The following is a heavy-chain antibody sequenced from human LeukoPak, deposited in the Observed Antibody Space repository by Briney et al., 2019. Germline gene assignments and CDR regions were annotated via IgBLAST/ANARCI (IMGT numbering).Heavy chain of an antibody. V-gene: IGHV4-59*01. CDR1: GGSISSYY. CDR2: IYYSGST. Sequence: SETLSLTCTVSGGSISSYYWSWIRQPPGKGLEWIGYIYYSGSTNYNPSLKSRVTISVDTSKNQFSLKLSSVTAADTAVYYCARDSLTIFGVVISREDWYFDLWGRGTLVTVSS. J-gene: IGHJ2*01. D-gene: IGHD3-3*01. CDR3: ARDSLTIFGVVISREDWYFDL.